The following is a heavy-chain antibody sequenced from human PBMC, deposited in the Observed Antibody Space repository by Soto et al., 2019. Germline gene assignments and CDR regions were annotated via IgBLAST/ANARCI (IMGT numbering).Heavy chain of an antibody. CDR3: AKPFQRSGYYYDFWYFDL. Sequence: QVQLVESGGGVVQSGRSLRLSCAASEFPFSSYGMHWVRQAPGKGLEWVAVISHDGSTKYYADSVKGRFTISRDNSKNTLYLQMNSLRAEDTAVDYCAKPFQRSGYYYDFWYFDLWGRGTLVTVSS. D-gene: IGHD3-22*01. CDR2: ISHDGSTK. J-gene: IGHJ2*01. CDR1: EFPFSSYG. V-gene: IGHV3-30*18.